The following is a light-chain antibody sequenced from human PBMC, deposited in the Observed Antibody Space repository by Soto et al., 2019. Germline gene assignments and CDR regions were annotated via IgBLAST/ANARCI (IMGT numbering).Light chain of an antibody. CDR3: QQRSTWPLT. J-gene: IGKJ4*01. Sequence: EIVMTQSPATLSVSPGERATLSCRASQSVRSDLAWYQHKPGQAPRLLIYGASTRATGIPVRFSGSGSGTEFTLTISSLEPEDLAVYYCQQRSTWPLTFGGGTKVEIK. CDR1: QSVRSD. CDR2: GAS. V-gene: IGKV3-15*01.